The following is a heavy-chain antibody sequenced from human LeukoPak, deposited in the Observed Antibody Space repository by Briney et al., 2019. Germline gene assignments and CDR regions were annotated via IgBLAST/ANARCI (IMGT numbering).Heavy chain of an antibody. D-gene: IGHD6-13*01. CDR2: SSTSSSIT. V-gene: IGHV3-11*06. CDR1: GFTFSDYY. CDR3: ARPLARYSSSSIDY. Sequence: GGSLRLSCAASGFTFSDYYMSWIRQAPGKGLQWLAYSSTSSSITYYADSVKGRFTISRDNAKNSLYLQMNSLRAEDTAVYYCARPLARYSSSSIDYWGQGTLVTVSS. J-gene: IGHJ4*02.